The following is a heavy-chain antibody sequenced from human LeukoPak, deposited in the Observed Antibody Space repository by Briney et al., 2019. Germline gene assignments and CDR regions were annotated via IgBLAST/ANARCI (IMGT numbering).Heavy chain of an antibody. CDR2: INHSGST. V-gene: IGHV4-34*01. D-gene: IGHD5-18*01. J-gene: IGHJ4*02. Sequence: PSETLSLTCAVYGGSFSGSYWSWIRQPPGKGLEWIGEINHSGSTNYNPSLKSRVTISVDTSKNQFSLKLSSVTAADTAVYYCARGPRGYSYVYYFDYWGQGTLVTVSS. CDR3: ARGPRGYSYVYYFDY. CDR1: GGSFSGSY.